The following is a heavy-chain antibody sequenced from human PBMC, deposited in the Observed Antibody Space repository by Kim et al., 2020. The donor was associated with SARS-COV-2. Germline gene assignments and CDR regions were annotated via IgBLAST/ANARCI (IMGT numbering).Heavy chain of an antibody. CDR2: ISSNGGST. D-gene: IGHD2-2*01. Sequence: GGSLRLSCASSGFTFSSYALHWVRQAPGKGLEYVSAISSNGGSTYYANSVKGRFTISRDNSKNTLYLQMGSLRAEDMAVYYCARVPYPTYYYYMDVWGKGTTVTFSS. V-gene: IGHV3-64*01. CDR1: GFTFSSYA. CDR3: ARVPYPTYYYYMDV. J-gene: IGHJ6*03.